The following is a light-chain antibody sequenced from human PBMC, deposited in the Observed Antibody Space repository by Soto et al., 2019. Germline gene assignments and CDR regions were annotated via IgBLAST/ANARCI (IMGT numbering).Light chain of an antibody. J-gene: IGKJ1*01. CDR1: QSISEW. CDR2: HAS. CDR3: QHYGGPSWT. Sequence: DLQMTQSPSTLSASVGDRVTITCRASQSISEWLAWYQQKPGRAPKLLIYHASRLGTGVPSRFSGSGSGTEFTLSISRLEPDDFAVYYCQHYGGPSWTFGLGTKVDIK. V-gene: IGKV1-5*01.